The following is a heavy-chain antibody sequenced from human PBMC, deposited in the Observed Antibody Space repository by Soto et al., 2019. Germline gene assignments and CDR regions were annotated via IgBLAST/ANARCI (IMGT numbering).Heavy chain of an antibody. CDR2: INPNSGGT. CDR1: GYTFTGYY. D-gene: IGHD1-26*01. CDR3: ARDPGSYFDY. J-gene: IGHJ4*02. Sequence: ASVKVSCKASGYTFTGYYMHWVLQAPGQGLEWMGWINPNSGGTNYAQKFQGRVTMTTDTSISTAYMELSSLRSDDTAVYYCARDPGSYFDYWGQGTLVTVSS. V-gene: IGHV1-2*02.